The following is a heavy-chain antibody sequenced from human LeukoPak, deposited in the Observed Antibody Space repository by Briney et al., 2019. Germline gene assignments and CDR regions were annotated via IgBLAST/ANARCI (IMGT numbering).Heavy chain of an antibody. V-gene: IGHV1-69*05. Sequence: SVKVSCKASGGTFSSYAISWVRQAPGQGLEWMGRIIPIFGTANYAQKFQGRVTITTDESTSTAYMELSSLRSEDTAVYYCARDGPGWEPQSAFDIWGQGTMVTVSS. CDR3: ARDGPGWEPQSAFDI. J-gene: IGHJ3*02. D-gene: IGHD1-26*01. CDR1: GGTFSSYA. CDR2: IIPIFGTA.